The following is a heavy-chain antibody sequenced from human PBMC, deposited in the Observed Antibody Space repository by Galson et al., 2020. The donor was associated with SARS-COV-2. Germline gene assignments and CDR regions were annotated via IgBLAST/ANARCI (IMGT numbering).Heavy chain of an antibody. D-gene: IGHD5-12*01. CDR2: ISYDGSNK. CDR1: GFTFSSYG. CDR3: VTGWLPYYYGMDV. Sequence: QLGESLKISCAASGFTFSSYGMHWVRQAPGKGLEWVAVISYDGSNKYYADSVKGRFTISRDNSKNTLYLQMNSLRGGDTAVYYCVTGWLPYYYGMDVWGPGTTVTVSS. V-gene: IGHV3-30*03. J-gene: IGHJ6*02.